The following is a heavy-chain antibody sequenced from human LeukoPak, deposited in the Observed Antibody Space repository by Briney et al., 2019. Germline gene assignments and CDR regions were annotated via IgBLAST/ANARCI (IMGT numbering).Heavy chain of an antibody. J-gene: IGHJ4*02. V-gene: IGHV3-21*01. Sequence: PGGSLRLSCAASGFTFSSYSMNWIRQAPGKGLEWVSSISSSSSYIYYADSVKGRFTISRDNAKNSLYLQMNSLRAEDTAVYYCARDVTTVEPFDYWGQGTLVTVSS. CDR1: GFTFSSYS. CDR2: ISSSSSYI. CDR3: ARDVTTVEPFDY. D-gene: IGHD4-23*01.